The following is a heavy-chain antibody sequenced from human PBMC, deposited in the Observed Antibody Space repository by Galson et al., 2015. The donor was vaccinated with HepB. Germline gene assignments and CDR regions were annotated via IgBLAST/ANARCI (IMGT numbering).Heavy chain of an antibody. D-gene: IGHD3-22*01. CDR2: LYKSGST. J-gene: IGHJ4*02. CDR3: ARRASGMTVRYDFDY. Sequence: LSLTCTVSGGSIRSSDDYWGWIRQPPGKGLEWIGGLYKSGSTHYNPSLQSRVTIFVDTSKNQFSLKLSSVTAADTAVYYCARRASGMTVRYDFDYWGQGTLVTVSS. CDR1: GGSIRSSDDY. V-gene: IGHV4-39*01.